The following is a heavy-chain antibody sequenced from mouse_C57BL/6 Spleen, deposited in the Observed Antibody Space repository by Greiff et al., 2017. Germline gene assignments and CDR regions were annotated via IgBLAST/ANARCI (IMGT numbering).Heavy chain of an antibody. CDR1: GYAFSSSW. CDR3: ARYNYGNYQYYFDY. CDR2: IYPGDGDT. Sequence: VKLQESGPELVKPGASVKISCKASGYAFSSSWMNWVKQRPGKGLEWIGRIYPGDGDTNYNGKFKGKSTLTADKSSSTAYMQLSSLTSEDSAVYVCARYNYGNYQYYFDYWGQGTTLTVSS. V-gene: IGHV1-82*01. D-gene: IGHD2-1*01. J-gene: IGHJ2*01.